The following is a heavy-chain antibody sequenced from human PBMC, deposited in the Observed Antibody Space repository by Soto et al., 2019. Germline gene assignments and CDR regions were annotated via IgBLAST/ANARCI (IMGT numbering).Heavy chain of an antibody. D-gene: IGHD5-18*01. CDR1: GFTFSSYA. Sequence: GGSLRLSCAASGFTFSSYAMHWVRQAPGKGLEWVAVISYDGSNKYYADSVKGRFTISRDNSKNTLYLQMNSLRAEDTAVYYCAREEWIQLWARYYYYGMDVWGQGTTVTVSS. CDR2: ISYDGSNK. CDR3: AREEWIQLWARYYYYGMDV. J-gene: IGHJ6*02. V-gene: IGHV3-30-3*01.